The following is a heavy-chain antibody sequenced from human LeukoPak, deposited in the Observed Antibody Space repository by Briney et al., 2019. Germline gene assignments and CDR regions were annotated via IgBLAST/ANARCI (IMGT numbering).Heavy chain of an antibody. V-gene: IGHV4-59*01. CDR1: GGSISSYY. Sequence: SETLSLTSTVSGGSISSYYWSWIRQPPGKGLEWIGYIYYSGSTNYNPSLKSRVTISVDTSKNQFSLELSSVTAADTAVYYCARVLPAYCSGGSCLFDYWGQGTLVTVSS. J-gene: IGHJ4*02. D-gene: IGHD2-15*01. CDR3: ARVLPAYCSGGSCLFDY. CDR2: IYYSGST.